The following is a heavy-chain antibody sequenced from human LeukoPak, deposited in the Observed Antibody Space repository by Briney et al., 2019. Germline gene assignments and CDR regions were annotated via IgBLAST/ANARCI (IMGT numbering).Heavy chain of an antibody. Sequence: ASVKVSCKASGYTFTGYYAHWVRQAPGQGLEWMGWINPNSGGTSYAQRFQGRVTMTRDTSISTAYMELSSLTSDDTAVYYCARRVSGDGYGAYYFDYWGQGTLVTVSS. V-gene: IGHV1-2*02. J-gene: IGHJ4*02. D-gene: IGHD5-18*01. CDR2: INPNSGGT. CDR3: ARRVSGDGYGAYYFDY. CDR1: GYTFTGYY.